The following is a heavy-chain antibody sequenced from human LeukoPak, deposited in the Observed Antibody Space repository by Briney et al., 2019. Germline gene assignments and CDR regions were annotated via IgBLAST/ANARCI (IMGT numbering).Heavy chain of an antibody. V-gene: IGHV3-21*01. J-gene: IGHJ4*02. D-gene: IGHD1-7*01. CDR1: GFTFSSYS. CDR3: ARVAGTTPRSNFDY. Sequence: GGSLRLSCAASGFTFSSYSMNWVRQAPGKGLEWVSCISSSSSYIYYADSVKGRFTISRDNAKNSLYPQMNSLRAEDTAVYYCARVAGTTPRSNFDYWGQGTLVTVSS. CDR2: ISSSSSYI.